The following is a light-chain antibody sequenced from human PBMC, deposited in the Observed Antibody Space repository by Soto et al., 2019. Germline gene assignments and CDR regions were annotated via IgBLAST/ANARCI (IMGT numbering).Light chain of an antibody. Sequence: QPVLTQPPSVSGSPGQSVTISCTGTSSDVGAYNFVSWYQQYPGKAPKLIIFDVSARPSGVPDRFSGSKSGNTASLTISGLQADDEADYYCCSYAGTYSPVLGGGTKLTVL. CDR3: CSYAGTYSPV. CDR1: SSDVGAYNF. V-gene: IGLV2-11*01. J-gene: IGLJ2*01. CDR2: DVS.